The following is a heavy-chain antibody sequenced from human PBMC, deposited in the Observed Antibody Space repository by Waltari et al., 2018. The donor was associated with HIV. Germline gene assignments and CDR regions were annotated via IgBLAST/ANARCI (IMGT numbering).Heavy chain of an antibody. V-gene: IGHV3-7*03. CDR1: GFAFSTYW. CDR3: TRDSGNDHWGY. D-gene: IGHD5-12*01. J-gene: IGHJ4*02. Sequence: EVQLVESGGGLVQPGGSLRLSCAASGFAFSTYWMSWVRQAPGKGLEWVANIKEDGSEKYLVDSVKGRFTISRDNSKNLLYLEMNSLRAEDTAVYYCTRDSGNDHWGYWGQGTLVTVSS. CDR2: IKEDGSEK.